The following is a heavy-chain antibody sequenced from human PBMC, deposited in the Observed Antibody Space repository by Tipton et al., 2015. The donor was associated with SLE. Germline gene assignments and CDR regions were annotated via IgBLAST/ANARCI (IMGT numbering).Heavy chain of an antibody. CDR3: ARWGWNSGYDFFDY. J-gene: IGHJ4*02. CDR2: INHSGST. CDR1: GASISYYY. V-gene: IGHV4-34*01. D-gene: IGHD5-12*01. Sequence: TLSLTCTVSGASISYYYWTWIRQPPGKGLEWIGEINHSGSTNYNPSLKSRVTISVDTSKNQFSLKLSSVTAADTAVYYCARWGWNSGYDFFDYWGQGTLVTVSS.